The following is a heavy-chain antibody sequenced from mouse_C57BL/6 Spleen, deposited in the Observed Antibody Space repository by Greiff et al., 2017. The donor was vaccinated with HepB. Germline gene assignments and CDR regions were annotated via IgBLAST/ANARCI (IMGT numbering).Heavy chain of an antibody. V-gene: IGHV1-26*01. CDR2: INPNNGGT. D-gene: IGHD4-1*01. J-gene: IGHJ3*01. Sequence: EVQLQQSGPELVKPGASVKISCKASGYTFTDYYMNWVKQSHGKSLEWIGDINPNNGGTSYNQKFKGKATLTVDKSSSTAYMELRSLTSEDSAVYYCAEGLGGSWFAYWGQGTLVTVSA. CDR3: AEGLGGSWFAY. CDR1: GYTFTDYY.